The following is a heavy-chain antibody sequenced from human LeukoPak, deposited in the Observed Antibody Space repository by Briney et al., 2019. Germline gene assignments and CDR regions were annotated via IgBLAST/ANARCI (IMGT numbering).Heavy chain of an antibody. D-gene: IGHD1-7*01. J-gene: IGHJ4*02. CDR2: INHSGST. Sequence: SETLSLTCAVYGGPFSGYYWSWIRKPPGKGLEWIWEINHSGSTNYNPSLKSRVTISVDTSKNQFSLKLSSVTAADTAVYYCARDDDWNYEDYWGQGTLVTVSS. CDR1: GGPFSGYY. CDR3: ARDDDWNYEDY. V-gene: IGHV4-34*01.